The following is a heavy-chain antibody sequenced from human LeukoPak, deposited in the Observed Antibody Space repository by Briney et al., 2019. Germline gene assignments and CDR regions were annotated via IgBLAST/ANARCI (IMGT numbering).Heavy chain of an antibody. V-gene: IGHV3-23*01. Sequence: PGGSLRLSCAASGFTFSSYAMSWVRQAPGKGLEWVSAISGSGGSTYYADSVKSRFTISRDNSKNTLYLQMNSLRAEDTAVYYCAKASSLTIFGVVLYYFDYWGQGTLVTVSS. CDR3: AKASSLTIFGVVLYYFDY. CDR1: GFTFSSYA. D-gene: IGHD3-3*01. CDR2: ISGSGGST. J-gene: IGHJ4*02.